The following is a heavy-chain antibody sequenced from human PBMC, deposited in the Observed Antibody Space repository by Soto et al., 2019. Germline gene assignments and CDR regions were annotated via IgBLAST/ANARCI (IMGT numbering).Heavy chain of an antibody. D-gene: IGHD6-25*01. Sequence: SVKVSCKASGGTFSSYAISWVRQAPGQGLEWMGGIIPIFGTTNYAQKFQGRVTMTTDKSTSTAYMELRSLRSDDTAVYYCARRRLGDAFDIWGQGTMVTVSS. CDR2: IIPIFGTT. CDR3: ARRRLGDAFDI. J-gene: IGHJ3*02. V-gene: IGHV1-69*05. CDR1: GGTFSSYA.